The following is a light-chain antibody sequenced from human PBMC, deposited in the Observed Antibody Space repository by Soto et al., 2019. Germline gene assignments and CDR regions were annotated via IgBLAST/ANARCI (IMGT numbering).Light chain of an antibody. J-gene: IGKJ5*01. CDR2: GAS. Sequence: EIVMTQSPATLSVSPGERVTLSCRASQSVDSKFAWYQQKPGQVPRLLIYGASTRATGIPARFSGSGSGTEFTLTISSLQSEDYAVYYRQQYKYWPPITFGQGTRLEIQ. CDR3: QQYKYWPPIT. V-gene: IGKV3-15*01. CDR1: QSVDSK.